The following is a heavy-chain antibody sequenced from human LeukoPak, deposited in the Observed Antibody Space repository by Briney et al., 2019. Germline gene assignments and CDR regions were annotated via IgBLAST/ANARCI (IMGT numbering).Heavy chain of an antibody. D-gene: IGHD3-3*01. V-gene: IGHV3-11*01. J-gene: IGHJ4*02. CDR3: ARDQYDTWSRRGNFDS. CDR1: GFPFRDYY. Sequence: GGSLRLSCAASGFPFRDYYMTWIRQAPGKGLEWISYISRSGDSLYYADSVEGRFTISRDNAKNSLFLQMNSLRADDTAVYYCARDQYDTWSRRGNFDSWGQGTLVIVSS. CDR2: ISRSGDSL.